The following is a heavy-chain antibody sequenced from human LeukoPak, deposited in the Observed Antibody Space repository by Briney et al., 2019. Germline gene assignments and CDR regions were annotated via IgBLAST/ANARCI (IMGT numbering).Heavy chain of an antibody. D-gene: IGHD3-22*01. Sequence: SETLSLTCTVSGVSISSSSYYCRWVRQPPGKGLEWIGSIYYSGSTNYNPSLKSRVTISIDTSKNQFSLKLSSVTAADTAVYYCARQIDDYYDTSGYWKWGQGTLVTVSS. CDR3: ARQIDDYYDTSGYWK. CDR2: IYYSGST. V-gene: IGHV4-39*01. J-gene: IGHJ4*02. CDR1: GVSISSSSYY.